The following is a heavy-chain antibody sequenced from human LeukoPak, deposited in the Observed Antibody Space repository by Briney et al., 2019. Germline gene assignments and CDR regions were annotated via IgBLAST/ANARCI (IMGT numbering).Heavy chain of an antibody. CDR3: ARGMYYYDSSGTGY. V-gene: IGHV1-2*02. CDR1: GYTFTGYY. CDR2: INPNSGGT. Sequence: ASVRVSCKASGYTFTGYYMHWVRQAPGQGLEWMGWINPNSGGTNYAQKFQGRVAMTRDTSISTAYMELSRLRSDDTAVYYCARGMYYYDSSGTGYWGQGTLVTVSS. J-gene: IGHJ4*02. D-gene: IGHD3-22*01.